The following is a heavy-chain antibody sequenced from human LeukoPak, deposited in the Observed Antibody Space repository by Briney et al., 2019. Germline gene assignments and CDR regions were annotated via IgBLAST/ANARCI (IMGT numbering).Heavy chain of an antibody. CDR1: GFTFSNAW. CDR2: IKSKTDGGTT. J-gene: IGHJ3*02. CDR3: TTEWYFNDAFDI. D-gene: IGHD2-15*01. Sequence: GGSLRLSCAASGFTFSNAWMSWVRQAPGKGLEWVGRIKSKTDGGTTDYAAPVKGRFTISRDDSKNTLYLQMNSLKTEDTAVYYCTTEWYFNDAFDIWGQGTMVTVSS. V-gene: IGHV3-15*01.